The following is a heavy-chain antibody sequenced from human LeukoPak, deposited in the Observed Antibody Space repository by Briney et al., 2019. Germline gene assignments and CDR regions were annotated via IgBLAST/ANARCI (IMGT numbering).Heavy chain of an antibody. CDR3: ARVLYYDFWSGYSLGNYYYMDV. J-gene: IGHJ6*03. CDR1: GYTFTSYD. CDR2: MNPNSGNT. V-gene: IGHV1-8*03. Sequence: ASVKVSCKASGYTFTSYDINWVRQATGQGLEWMGWMNPNSGNTGYAQKFQGRVTITRNTSISTAYMELSSLRSEDTAVYYCARVLYYDFWSGYSLGNYYYMDVWGKGTTVTVPS. D-gene: IGHD3-3*01.